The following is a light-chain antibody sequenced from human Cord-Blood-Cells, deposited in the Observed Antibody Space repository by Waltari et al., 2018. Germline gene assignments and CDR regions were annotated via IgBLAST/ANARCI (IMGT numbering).Light chain of an antibody. CDR1: SSDVGGYNY. CDR2: DVS. CDR3: SSYTSSSTWV. J-gene: IGLJ3*02. V-gene: IGLV2-14*01. Sequence: QSAPTQPASVTWSPGQSFPIPRTVPSSDVGGYNYVSWYQQHPGKAPNLMSYDVSKRPSGVANRFSGSKSGNTASLTISGLQAEDEADYYCSSYTSSSTWVFGGGTKLTVL.